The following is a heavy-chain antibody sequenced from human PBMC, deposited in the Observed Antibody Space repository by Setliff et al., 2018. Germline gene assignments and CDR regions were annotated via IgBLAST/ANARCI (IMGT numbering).Heavy chain of an antibody. CDR1: DVSFGSGTYY. J-gene: IGHJ4*02. D-gene: IGHD5-12*01. V-gene: IGHV4-61*02. Sequence: SETLSLTCTVSDVSFGSGTYYWSWIRQPAGKGLEWIGLIQSTGNTNYNPSLQSRVTISIDTSKNQFSLKMSSVTAADTAMYYCAGTPALGTSWLSPFDYWGQGTLVTVSS. CDR3: AGTPALGTSWLSPFDY. CDR2: IQSTGNT.